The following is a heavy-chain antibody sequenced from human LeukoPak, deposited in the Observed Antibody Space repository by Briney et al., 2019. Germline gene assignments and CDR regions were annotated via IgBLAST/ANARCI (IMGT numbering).Heavy chain of an antibody. D-gene: IGHD3-3*01. Sequence: ASVKVSCKASGGTFSSYAISWVRQAPGQGLEWMGGIIPIFGTANYAQKFQGRVTMTTDTSTSTAYIELRSLRSDDTAVYYCARGLRVTIFGVVSPSYMDVWGKGTTVTVSS. J-gene: IGHJ6*03. CDR3: ARGLRVTIFGVVSPSYMDV. CDR1: GGTFSSYA. CDR2: IIPIFGTA. V-gene: IGHV1-69*05.